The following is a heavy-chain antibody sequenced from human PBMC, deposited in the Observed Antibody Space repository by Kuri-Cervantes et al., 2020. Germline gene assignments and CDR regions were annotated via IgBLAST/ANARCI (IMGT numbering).Heavy chain of an antibody. Sequence: SETLSLTCTVSGGSVSNSNDYWNWIRQPPEKGLEWIGYIYYSGSTNYNPSLKSRVTTSADTSKNQFSLKLSSVTAADTAVYYCARDSPGDYWYFDLWGRGTLVTVSS. CDR3: ARDSPGDYWYFDL. CDR2: IYYSGST. V-gene: IGHV4-61*01. D-gene: IGHD1-1*01. CDR1: GGSVSNSNDY. J-gene: IGHJ2*01.